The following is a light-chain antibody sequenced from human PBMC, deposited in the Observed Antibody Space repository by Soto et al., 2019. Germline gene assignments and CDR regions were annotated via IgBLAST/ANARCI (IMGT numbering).Light chain of an antibody. J-gene: IGLJ1*01. CDR1: SSNIGAGYD. Sequence: QSALTQPPSVSGAPGQRVAISCTGSSSNIGAGYDVHWYQQLPGTAPKLLIYGNSNRPSGVPDRFSGSKSGTSASLAITGLQAEDEADYYGQSYDSSLSGFVFGTGTKVTGL. V-gene: IGLV1-40*01. CDR3: QSYDSSLSGFV. CDR2: GNS.